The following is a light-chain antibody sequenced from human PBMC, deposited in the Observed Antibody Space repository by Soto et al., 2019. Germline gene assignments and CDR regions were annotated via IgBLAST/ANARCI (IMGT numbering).Light chain of an antibody. CDR1: SSDVGGYNY. V-gene: IGLV2-14*01. Sequence: QSVLTQPASVSGSPGQSITISCTGTSSDVGGYNYVSWYQQHPGKAPKLMIYEVSNRPSGVSNRLSGSKSGNTASLTISGLQAEDEADYYCSSYTSINTWVFGGGTKLTVL. J-gene: IGLJ3*02. CDR3: SSYTSINTWV. CDR2: EVS.